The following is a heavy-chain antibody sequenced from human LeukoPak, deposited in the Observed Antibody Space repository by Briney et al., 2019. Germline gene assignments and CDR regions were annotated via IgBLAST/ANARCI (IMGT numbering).Heavy chain of an antibody. CDR1: GFTFSNAW. J-gene: IGHJ4*02. V-gene: IGHV3-21*01. Sequence: GGSLRLSCAASGFTFSNAWMNWVRQAPGKGLEWVSSISSSSSYIYYADSVKGRFTISRDNAKNSLYLQMNSLRAEDTAVYYCARPALLEMATPTLDYWGQGTLVTVSS. CDR2: ISSSSSYI. CDR3: ARPALLEMATPTLDY. D-gene: IGHD5-24*01.